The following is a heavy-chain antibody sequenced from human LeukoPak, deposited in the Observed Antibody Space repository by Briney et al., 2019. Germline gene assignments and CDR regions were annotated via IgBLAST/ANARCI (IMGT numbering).Heavy chain of an antibody. CDR2: ISYDGSNK. V-gene: IGHV3-30*18. D-gene: IGHD2-15*01. CDR3: AKLDCSGGSCYGFDYYYYGMDV. CDR1: GFTFSSYG. J-gene: IGHJ6*04. Sequence: GRSPRLSCAASGFTFSSYGMHWVRQAPGKGLEWVAVISYDGSNKYYADSVKGRFTISRDNSKNTLYLQMNSLRAEDTAVYYCAKLDCSGGSCYGFDYYYYGMDVWGKGTTVTVSS.